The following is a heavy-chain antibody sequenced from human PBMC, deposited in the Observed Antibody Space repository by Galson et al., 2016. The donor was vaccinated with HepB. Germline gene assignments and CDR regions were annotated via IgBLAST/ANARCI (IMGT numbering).Heavy chain of an antibody. Sequence: SLRLSCAASGFTFSSYAMTWVRQAPGKGLEWVSAISGSGGTTYYADSVKGRFTISRDNSKNTLYLQMNSLRAEDTAVYHCATEGPQFPRGSNDYWGQGTLVTVSS. CDR2: ISGSGGTT. CDR3: ATEGPQFPRGSNDY. J-gene: IGHJ4*02. V-gene: IGHV3-23*01. D-gene: IGHD1-26*01. CDR1: GFTFSSYA.